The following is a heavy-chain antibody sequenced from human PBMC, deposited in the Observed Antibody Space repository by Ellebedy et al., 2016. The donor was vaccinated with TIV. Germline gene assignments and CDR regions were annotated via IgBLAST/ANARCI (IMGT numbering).Heavy chain of an antibody. J-gene: IGHJ5*02. CDR3: AKSFEVSGTFNWFNP. V-gene: IGHV3-23*01. D-gene: IGHD1-1*01. CDR2: ISGSGGSS. CDR1: GFTFITYA. Sequence: GESLKISCAASGFTFITYAMSWVRQAPGKGLEWVASISGSGGSSYYADSVKGRFTISRDNSKNTLYLQMNSLRAEDTAVYYCAKSFEVSGTFNWFNPWGQGTLVTVSS.